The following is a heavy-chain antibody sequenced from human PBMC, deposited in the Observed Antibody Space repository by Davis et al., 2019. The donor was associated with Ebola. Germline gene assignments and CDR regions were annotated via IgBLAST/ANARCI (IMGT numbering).Heavy chain of an antibody. V-gene: IGHV1-46*01. J-gene: IGHJ4*02. CDR1: GYTFTSYY. CDR2: INPSGGST. Sequence: AASVKVSCKASGYTFTSYYMHWVRQAPGQGLEWMGIINPSGGSTSYAQKFQGWVTMTRDTSISTAHMELSRLRSDDTAVYYCARDLLEWGLHNWGQGTLVTVSS. D-gene: IGHD3-3*01. CDR3: ARDLLEWGLHN.